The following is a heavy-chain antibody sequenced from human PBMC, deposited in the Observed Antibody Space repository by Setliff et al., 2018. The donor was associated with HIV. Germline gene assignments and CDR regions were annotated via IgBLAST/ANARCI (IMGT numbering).Heavy chain of an antibody. J-gene: IGHJ4*02. V-gene: IGHV1-24*01. CDR3: ATSLGGYGSGSYFDY. CDR2: FDPGDGET. Sequence: ASVKVSCKVSGYTLTELSRHWVRQAPGKGLEWMGGFDPGDGETIYAQKFKGRVTMTEDTSTDTAYMKLSSLRSEDTAVYYCATSLGGYGSGSYFDYWGQGTLVTVSS. D-gene: IGHD3-10*01. CDR1: GYTLTELS.